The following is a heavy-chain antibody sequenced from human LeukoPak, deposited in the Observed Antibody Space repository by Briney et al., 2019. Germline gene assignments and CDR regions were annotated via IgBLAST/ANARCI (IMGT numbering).Heavy chain of an antibody. CDR1: GFTFSSYS. J-gene: IGHJ6*03. D-gene: IGHD1-26*01. CDR3: ARDPYSGNYGNYYYYYMDV. V-gene: IGHV3-21*01. Sequence: PGGSLRLSCAASGFTFSSYSMNWVRQAPGKGLEWVSSISSSSSYIYYADSVKGRFTISRDNAKNSLYLQMNSLGPEDTAVYYCARDPYSGNYGNYYYYYMDVWGKGTTVTISS. CDR2: ISSSSSYI.